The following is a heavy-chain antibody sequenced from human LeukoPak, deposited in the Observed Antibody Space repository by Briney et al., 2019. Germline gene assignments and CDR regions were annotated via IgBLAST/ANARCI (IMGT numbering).Heavy chain of an antibody. Sequence: GASVKVSCKASGYTFTKYYIHWVRQAPGQGLEWMGIINPSVGTTLYSQKFQGRVTMTRDTSTTTVYMEVTSLRFDDTAVYYCAREEMMVILALDMWGQGTMVTVSS. V-gene: IGHV1-46*01. CDR2: INPSVGTT. CDR1: GYTFTKYY. J-gene: IGHJ3*02. CDR3: AREEMMVILALDM. D-gene: IGHD3-22*01.